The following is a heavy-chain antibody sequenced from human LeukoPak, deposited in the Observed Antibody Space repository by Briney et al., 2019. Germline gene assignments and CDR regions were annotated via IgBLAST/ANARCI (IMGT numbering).Heavy chain of an antibody. Sequence: ASVKVSCKASGYTFTNYDINWVRQAPGQGLEWMGWISAYNGNTNYAQKLQGRVTMTTDTSTSTAYMELRSLTYDDTAVYYCARAPGGTGEIDFWGKGTLVTVSS. D-gene: IGHD7-27*01. V-gene: IGHV1-18*01. J-gene: IGHJ4*02. CDR3: ARAPGGTGEIDF. CDR2: ISAYNGNT. CDR1: GYTFTNYD.